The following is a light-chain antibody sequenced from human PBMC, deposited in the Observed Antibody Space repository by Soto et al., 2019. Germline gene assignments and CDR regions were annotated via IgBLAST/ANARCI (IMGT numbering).Light chain of an antibody. J-gene: IGKJ1*01. CDR2: GAS. V-gene: IGKV3-20*01. Sequence: EIVMTQSPATLSVSPGERATLSCRASRSVSSNLAWYQQKPGQAPRLLMYGASTRATGIPARFSGSGSGTDFTLTISRLEPEDFAVYYCQQYGSSPQTFGQGTKVDIK. CDR1: RSVSSN. CDR3: QQYGSSPQT.